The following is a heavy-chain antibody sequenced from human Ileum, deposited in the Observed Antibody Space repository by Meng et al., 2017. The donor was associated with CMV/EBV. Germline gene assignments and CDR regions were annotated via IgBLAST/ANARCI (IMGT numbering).Heavy chain of an antibody. CDR2: IKQDGSEK. CDR1: GFTFSSYW. D-gene: IGHD2-15*01. J-gene: IGHJ2*01. V-gene: IGHV3-7*04. Sequence: GESLKISCAASGFTFSSYWMSWVRQAPGKGLEWVANIKQDGSEKYYVDSVKGRFTISRDNAKNSLYLQMNSLRAEDTAVYYCARVDCSDGSCYSGWYFDLWGRGTLVTVSS. CDR3: ARVDCSDGSCYSGWYFDL.